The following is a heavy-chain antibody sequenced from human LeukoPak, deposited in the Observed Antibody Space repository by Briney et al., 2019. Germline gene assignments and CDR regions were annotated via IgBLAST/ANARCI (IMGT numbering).Heavy chain of an antibody. CDR3: VRGSEVFPRLFDY. CDR2: IDTNTGNP. J-gene: IGHJ4*02. Sequence: GASVKVSCKASGYTFRSYGMNWVRQAPGQGLEWMGWIDTNTGNPTYAQGFTGRFVFSLDTSVSTAYVQISRLKSEDTAVYYCVRGSEVFPRLFDYWGQGTLVTVSS. CDR1: GYTFRSYG. D-gene: IGHD6-6*01. V-gene: IGHV7-4-1*02.